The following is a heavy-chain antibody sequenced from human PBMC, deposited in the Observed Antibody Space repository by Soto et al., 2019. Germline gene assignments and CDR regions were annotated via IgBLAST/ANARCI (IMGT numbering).Heavy chain of an antibody. J-gene: IGHJ6*04. D-gene: IGHD4-4*01. CDR1: GFTFSSYT. CDR3: AKGKAALMTTPYYYYYGMDV. V-gene: IGHV3-23*01. Sequence: GGSLRLSCAASGFTFSSYTMSWVRQAPGKGLEWVSAISGSGGSTYYADSVKGRFTISRDNSKNTLYLQMNSLRAEDTAVYYCAKGKAALMTTPYYYYYGMDVWGKGTKVTV. CDR2: ISGSGGST.